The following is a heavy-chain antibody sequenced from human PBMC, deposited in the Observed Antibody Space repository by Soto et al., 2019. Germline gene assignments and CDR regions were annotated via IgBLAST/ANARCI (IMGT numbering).Heavy chain of an antibody. CDR2: IYPGDSDT. Sequence: VESLKISCKGSGYSFTSYWIGWVRQMPGKGLEWMGIIYPGDSDTGYSPSFQGQVTISADKSISTAYLQWSSLKASDTAMYYCARLSSSSMHYSYGTEVWGNGNTVIVSA. CDR3: ARLSSSSMHYSYGTEV. CDR1: GYSFTSYW. J-gene: IGHJ6*04. D-gene: IGHD6-6*01. V-gene: IGHV5-51*01.